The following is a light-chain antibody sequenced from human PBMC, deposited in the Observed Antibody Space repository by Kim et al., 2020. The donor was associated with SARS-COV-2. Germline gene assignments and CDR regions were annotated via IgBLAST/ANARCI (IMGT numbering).Light chain of an antibody. Sequence: VSPGDSATLSCRASQTVGSHLAWYQQKPGQAPRLLIYSASTRATGIPPRFRGSGSGTEFTLTISSLQSEDSAIYYCQHHNNWPPYTFGQGTKLEIK. CDR3: QHHNNWPPYT. CDR1: QTVGSH. V-gene: IGKV3-15*01. J-gene: IGKJ2*01. CDR2: SAS.